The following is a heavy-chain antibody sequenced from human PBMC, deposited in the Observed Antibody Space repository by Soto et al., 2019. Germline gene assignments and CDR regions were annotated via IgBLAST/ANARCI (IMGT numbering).Heavy chain of an antibody. CDR1: GGTFSSYA. V-gene: IGHV1-69*13. Sequence: SVKVSCKASGGTFSSYAISWVRQAPGQGLEWMGGIIPIFGTANYAQKFQGRVTITADESTSTAYMELSSLRSEDTAVYYCARYDEAAAGTLAEKRDYYSYGMDVWGQGTTVTVFS. D-gene: IGHD6-13*01. CDR2: IIPIFGTA. J-gene: IGHJ6*02. CDR3: ARYDEAAAGTLAEKRDYYSYGMDV.